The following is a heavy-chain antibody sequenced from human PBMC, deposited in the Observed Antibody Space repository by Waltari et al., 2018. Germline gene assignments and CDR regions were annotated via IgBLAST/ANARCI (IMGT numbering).Heavy chain of an antibody. J-gene: IGHJ6*03. Sequence: QITLKESGPTLVKPTQTLTLTCTFPGFSLSTSGVGVGWIRQPPGKALELLALIYWNDDKRYSPSLKSRLTITKDTSKNQVVLTMTNMDPVDTATYYCAHLYYGPSYYYMDVWGKGTTVTVSS. CDR1: GFSLSTSGVG. D-gene: IGHD3-10*01. CDR3: AHLYYGPSYYYMDV. V-gene: IGHV2-5*01. CDR2: IYWNDDK.